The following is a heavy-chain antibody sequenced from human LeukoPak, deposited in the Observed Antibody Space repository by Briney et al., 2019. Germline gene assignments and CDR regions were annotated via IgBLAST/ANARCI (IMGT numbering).Heavy chain of an antibody. CDR3: ARVGGSFMWQQLVFDY. CDR2: IYYSGST. J-gene: IGHJ4*02. V-gene: IGHV4-59*01. Sequence: PSETLSLTCTVSGGSISSYYWSWIRQPPGKGLEWIGYIYYSGSTNYNPSLKSRVTISVDTSKNQFSLKLSSVTAADTAVYYCARVGGSFMWQQLVFDYWGQGTLVTVSS. CDR1: GGSISSYY. D-gene: IGHD6-13*01.